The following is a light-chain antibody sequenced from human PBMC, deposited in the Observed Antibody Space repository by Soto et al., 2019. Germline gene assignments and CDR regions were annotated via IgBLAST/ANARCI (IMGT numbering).Light chain of an antibody. J-gene: IGKJ1*01. Sequence: EIVMTQSPATLSVSPGERATLSCSASQSVSSSYLAWYQQKPGQAPRLLIYGASSRATGIPDRFSGSGSGTDFTLTISRLEPEDFAVYYCQQYGSSPWTFGQGTKVDI. V-gene: IGKV3-20*01. CDR3: QQYGSSPWT. CDR2: GAS. CDR1: QSVSSSY.